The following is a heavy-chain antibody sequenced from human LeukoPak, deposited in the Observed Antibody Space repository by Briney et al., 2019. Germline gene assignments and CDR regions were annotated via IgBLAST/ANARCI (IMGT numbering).Heavy chain of an antibody. Sequence: SETLSLTCTVSGGSLSPYYWSWLRQPPGKGLEWIGYISYSGSTKNNPSLKSRVTISVDTSKNQVSLKITSVTAADTAVYYCAKEGAESFPDAFDIWGQGTMITVSS. D-gene: IGHD3-10*01. CDR2: ISYSGST. V-gene: IGHV4-59*01. J-gene: IGHJ3*02. CDR3: AKEGAESFPDAFDI. CDR1: GGSLSPYY.